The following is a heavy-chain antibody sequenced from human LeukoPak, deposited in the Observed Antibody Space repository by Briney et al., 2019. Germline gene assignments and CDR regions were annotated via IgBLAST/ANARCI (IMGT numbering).Heavy chain of an antibody. D-gene: IGHD2-2*02. Sequence: PGGSLRLSCAASGFTFSSYWMHWVRQAPGKGLVWVSRINRDGSSTSYADSVKGRFTISRDNAKNTLYLQMNSLRAEDTAVYYCARDTTIVVVPAAIGDFDYWGQGTLVTVSS. CDR3: ARDTTIVVVPAAIGDFDY. V-gene: IGHV3-74*01. J-gene: IGHJ4*02. CDR1: GFTFSSYW. CDR2: INRDGSST.